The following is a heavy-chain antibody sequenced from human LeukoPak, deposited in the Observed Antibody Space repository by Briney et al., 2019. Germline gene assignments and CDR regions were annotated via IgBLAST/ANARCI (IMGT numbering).Heavy chain of an antibody. J-gene: IGHJ4*02. Sequence: ASVTVSCKASGYTFTSYYMHWVRQAPGQGLEWMGIINPSGGSTSYAQKFQGRVTMTRDTSTSTVYMELSSLRSEDTAVYYCARDERERRYYYDSSGYVPLDYWGQGTLVTVSS. V-gene: IGHV1-46*01. CDR1: GYTFTSYY. CDR2: INPSGGST. CDR3: ARDERERRYYYDSSGYVPLDY. D-gene: IGHD3-22*01.